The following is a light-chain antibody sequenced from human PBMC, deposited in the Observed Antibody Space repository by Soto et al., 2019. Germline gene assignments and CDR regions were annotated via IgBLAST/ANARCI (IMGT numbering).Light chain of an antibody. J-gene: IGKJ2*01. V-gene: IGKV3-20*01. CDR1: QGCCSRY. CDR2: GAS. CDR3: QQYGSSPLYT. Sequence: EIVLTQSPGTLSLSPGERATLSCRASQGCCSRYLAWYQQKPGQAPRLLIYGASSRATGIPDRFSGSGSGTDFTLTISRLEPEDFAVYYCQQYGSSPLYTFGQGTKLEIK.